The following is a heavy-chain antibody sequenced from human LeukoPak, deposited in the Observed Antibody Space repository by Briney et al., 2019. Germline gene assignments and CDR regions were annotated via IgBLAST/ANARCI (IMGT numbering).Heavy chain of an antibody. D-gene: IGHD6-19*01. V-gene: IGHV4-59*08. J-gene: IGHJ4*02. CDR3: ARLKGYSSGWYPSYYFDY. CDR2: SYYGGIT. Sequence: SETLSLTCTVSGGSISGYQWSWIRQPPGKRLEWIGCSYYGGITNYNPSLKSRITISLDTSKNQFSLRLSSVTAADTAVYYCARLKGYSSGWYPSYYFDYWGQGTLVTVSS. CDR1: GGSISGYQ.